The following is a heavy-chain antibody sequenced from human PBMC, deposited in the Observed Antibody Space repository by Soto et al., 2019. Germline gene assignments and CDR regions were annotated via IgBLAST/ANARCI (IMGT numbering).Heavy chain of an antibody. CDR2: ISTFNGNA. D-gene: IGHD2-8*02. J-gene: IGHJ5*02. CDR1: GYTFSSYG. CDR3: ARLNGYSTGWSAT. V-gene: IGHV1-18*01. Sequence: QVHLVQSGAEVKKPGASVKVSCKTSGYTFSSYGIMWVRQAPGQGLECMGWISTFNGNAHYAQNLQDRVSMTTDTSTSTVDLELTSLTSDDTGVYYCARLNGYSTGWSATWGQGTLVTVSS.